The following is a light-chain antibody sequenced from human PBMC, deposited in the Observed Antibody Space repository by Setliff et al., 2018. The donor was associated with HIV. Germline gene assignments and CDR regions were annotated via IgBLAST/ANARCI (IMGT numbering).Light chain of an antibody. Sequence: QSALTQPPSVSGSPGQSVTISCTGTSSDVGAYNRVSWYQQHPGKPPKLIIYDVDKGPSGVPDRFSGSKSGNTASLTISGLQAEDAAHYYCNSYTAASTQVFGGGTKGTV. CDR3: NSYTAASTQV. J-gene: IGLJ3*02. CDR1: SSDVGAYNR. V-gene: IGLV2-11*01. CDR2: DVD.